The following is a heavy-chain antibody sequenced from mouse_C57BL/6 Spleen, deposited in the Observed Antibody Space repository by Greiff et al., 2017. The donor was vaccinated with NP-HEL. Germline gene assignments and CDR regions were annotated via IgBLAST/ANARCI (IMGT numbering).Heavy chain of an antibody. CDR3: ARGSGTTFDY. CDR1: GFTFSDYG. D-gene: IGHD2-13*01. V-gene: IGHV5-17*01. J-gene: IGHJ2*01. CDR2: ISSGSSTI. Sequence: EVQGVESGGGLVKPGGSLKLSCAASGFTFSDYGMHWVRQAPEKGLEWVAYISSGSSTIYYADTVQGRFTISRDNAKNTLFLQMTSLRSEDTAMYYCARGSGTTFDYWGQGTTLTVSS.